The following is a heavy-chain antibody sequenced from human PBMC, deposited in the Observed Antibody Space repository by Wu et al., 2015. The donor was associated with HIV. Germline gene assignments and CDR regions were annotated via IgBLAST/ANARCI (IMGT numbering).Heavy chain of an antibody. V-gene: IGHV1-69*12. D-gene: IGHD6-13*01. CDR2: IIPIFGTA. Sequence: QVQLVQSGAEVKKPGSSVKVSCKASGGTFSSYAISWVRQAPGQGLEWMGGIIPIFGTANYAQKFQGRVTITADESTSTAYMELSSLRSEDTAVYYCARDRNSSSWGKRRRYWYFDLWGRGTLVTVSS. J-gene: IGHJ2*01. CDR3: ARDRNSSSWGKRRRYWYFDL. CDR1: GGTFSSYA.